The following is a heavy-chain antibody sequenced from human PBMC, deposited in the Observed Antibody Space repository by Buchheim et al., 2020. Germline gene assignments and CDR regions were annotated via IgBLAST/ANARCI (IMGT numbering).Heavy chain of an antibody. CDR2: IKQDGSEK. CDR1: GFTFSSYW. Sequence: EVQLEESGGGLVQPGGSLRLSCAASGFTFSSYWMSWVRQAPGKGLEWVANIKQDGSEKYYVDSVKGRFTISRDNAKNSLYLQMNSLRAEDTAVYYCARGDSTVTTNQYYYYYYMDVWGKGTT. V-gene: IGHV3-7*01. CDR3: ARGDSTVTTNQYYYYYYMDV. D-gene: IGHD4-11*01. J-gene: IGHJ6*03.